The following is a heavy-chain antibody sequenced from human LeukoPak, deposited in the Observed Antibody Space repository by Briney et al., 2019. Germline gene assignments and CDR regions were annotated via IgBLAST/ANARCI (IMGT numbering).Heavy chain of an antibody. CDR2: MDTSGHT. CDR1: GGSISSGGYY. CDR3: ARHWSHSVAQFGRSYWFDP. Sequence: SETLSLTCTVSGGSISSGGYYWSWIRQPAGKGLEWIGHMDTSGHTNYNSSLMSRVTMSVDTSKNQFSLRLTSVTAADTAVYYCARHWSHSVAQFGRSYWFDPWGQGTLVTVSS. D-gene: IGHD2-15*01. V-gene: IGHV4-61*09. J-gene: IGHJ5*02.